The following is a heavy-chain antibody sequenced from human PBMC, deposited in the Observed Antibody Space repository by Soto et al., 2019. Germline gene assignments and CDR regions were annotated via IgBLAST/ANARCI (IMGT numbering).Heavy chain of an antibody. CDR1: GYSYTSYW. CDR3: ASQYGSADSYGMDV. V-gene: IGHV5-10-1*01. Sequence: PGESLKISCKGSGYSYTSYWISWVRQMPGKGLEWMGRIDPSDSYTNYSPSFQGHVTISADKSISTAYLQWSSLKASDTAMYYCASQYGSADSYGMDVWGQGTTVTVSS. D-gene: IGHD2-2*01. J-gene: IGHJ6*02. CDR2: IDPSDSYT.